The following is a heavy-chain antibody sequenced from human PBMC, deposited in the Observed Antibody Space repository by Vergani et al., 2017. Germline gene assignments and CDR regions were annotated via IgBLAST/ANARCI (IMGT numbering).Heavy chain of an antibody. Sequence: QVQLVESGGGVVQPGRSLRLSCAASGFTFSSYGMHWVRQAPGKGLEWVAVISYDGSNKYYADSVKGLFTISRDNSKNTLYLQMNSLRAEDTAVYYCAKDREGAVAGTFYYMDVWGKGTTVTVSS. CDR2: ISYDGSNK. J-gene: IGHJ6*03. CDR1: GFTFSSYG. CDR3: AKDREGAVAGTFYYMDV. V-gene: IGHV3-30*18. D-gene: IGHD6-19*01.